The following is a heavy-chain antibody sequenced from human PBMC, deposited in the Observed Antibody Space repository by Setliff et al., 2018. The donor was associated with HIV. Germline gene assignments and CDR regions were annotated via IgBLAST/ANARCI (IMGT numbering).Heavy chain of an antibody. Sequence: SETLSLTCTVSGGSISSYYWSWIRQPPGKGLEWIGYIYYTGTTNYNPSLKSRVTISIDTTKNQFSLKLNSVTAADTAVYYCAREWLQHTGDDAFDIWGQGTKVTVSS. CDR3: AREWLQHTGDDAFDI. CDR1: GGSISSYY. D-gene: IGHD5-12*01. J-gene: IGHJ3*02. V-gene: IGHV4-59*01. CDR2: IYYTGTT.